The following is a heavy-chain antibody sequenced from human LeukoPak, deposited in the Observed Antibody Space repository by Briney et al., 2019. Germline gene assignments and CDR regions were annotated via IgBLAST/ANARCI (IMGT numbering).Heavy chain of an antibody. CDR1: GFTFSSYE. Sequence: TGGSLRLSCAASGFTFSSYEMNWVRQAQGKGLEWVSYISSSGSTIYYADSVKGRFTISIDNAKNSLYLQMNSLRDEDTAVYDCARDLSLLWFGEGVDYWGQGTLVTVSS. J-gene: IGHJ4*02. D-gene: IGHD3-10*01. CDR3: ARDLSLLWFGEGVDY. CDR2: ISSSGSTI. V-gene: IGHV3-48*03.